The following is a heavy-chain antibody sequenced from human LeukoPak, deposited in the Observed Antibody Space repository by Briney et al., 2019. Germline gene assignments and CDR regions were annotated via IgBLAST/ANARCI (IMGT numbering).Heavy chain of an antibody. Sequence: SETLSLTCTVSGGSISSGDYYWSWIRQPPGKGLEWIGYIYYSGSTYYNPSLKSRVTISVDTSKNQFSLKLSSVTAADTAVYYCARIERFLEFKLDYWGQGTLVTVSS. D-gene: IGHD3-3*01. CDR2: IYYSGST. CDR1: GGSISSGDYY. CDR3: ARIERFLEFKLDY. J-gene: IGHJ4*02. V-gene: IGHV4-30-4*08.